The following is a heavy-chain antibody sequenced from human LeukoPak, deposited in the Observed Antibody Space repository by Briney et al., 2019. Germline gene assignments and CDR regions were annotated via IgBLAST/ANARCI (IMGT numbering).Heavy chain of an antibody. V-gene: IGHV4-61*01. Sequence: SETLSLTCTVSGGSVSSNSYYWSWIRQPPGKGLECIGYLFYSGSTNYNPSLKSRVTISVDTSKDQFSLKLNSVTAADTAVYYCASLWPYQLSAFDIWGQGTMVTVSS. D-gene: IGHD2-2*01. CDR2: LFYSGST. CDR3: ASLWPYQLSAFDI. CDR1: GGSVSSNSYY. J-gene: IGHJ3*02.